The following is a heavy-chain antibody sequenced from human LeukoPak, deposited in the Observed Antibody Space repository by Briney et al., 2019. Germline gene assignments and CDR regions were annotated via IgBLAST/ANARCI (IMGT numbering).Heavy chain of an antibody. CDR3: GYTNNFYH. V-gene: IGHV3-7*01. Sequence: PGESLRLSCVASGLTFSGQWLNWVRQAPGQGLEWVANIKHDGREKYHVDSVKGRFTISRDDGQNSLSLHMNSVRAEDTAIYYCGYTNNFYHWGQGALVVVSA. CDR2: IKHDGREK. D-gene: IGHD3-16*02. CDR1: GLTFSGQW. J-gene: IGHJ4*02.